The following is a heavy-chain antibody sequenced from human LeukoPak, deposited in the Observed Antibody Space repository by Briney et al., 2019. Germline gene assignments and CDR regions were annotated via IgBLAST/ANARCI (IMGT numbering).Heavy chain of an antibody. D-gene: IGHD2-2*01. Sequence: ASVKVSCKASGYTFTNNDINWVRQATGQGLEWMGWMNPNNGKTGYAQKFQGRVTITRDTSISTAYMELSSLRSEDTAVYYCARRARDCSRTSCFDYYYYTDVWGKGTTVTVSS. J-gene: IGHJ6*03. CDR3: ARRARDCSRTSCFDYYYYTDV. CDR2: MNPNNGKT. V-gene: IGHV1-8*03. CDR1: GYTFTNND.